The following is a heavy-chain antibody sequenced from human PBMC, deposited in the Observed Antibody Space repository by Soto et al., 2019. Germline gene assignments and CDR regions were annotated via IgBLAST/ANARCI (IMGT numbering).Heavy chain of an antibody. J-gene: IGHJ6*02. CDR3: AREQTTVTTDYYSYGMDV. V-gene: IGHV1-69*12. CDR2: IIPIFGTA. D-gene: IGHD4-4*01. Sequence: QVQLVQSGAEVKKPGSSVKVSCKASGGTFSSYAISWVRQAPGQGLEWMGGIIPIFGTANYAQKFQGRVTITADESTSTAYMELSSLRSEDTAVYYCAREQTTVTTDYYSYGMDVWGQGTTVTVSS. CDR1: GGTFSSYA.